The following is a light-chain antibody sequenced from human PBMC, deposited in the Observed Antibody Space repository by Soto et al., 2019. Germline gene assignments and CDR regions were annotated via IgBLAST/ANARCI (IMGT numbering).Light chain of an antibody. V-gene: IGLV2-14*01. J-gene: IGLJ2*01. CDR2: EVS. Sequence: QSALTQPASVSGSPGQSITISCIGTSSDVGGYNFVSWYQQHPGKAPKLMIYEVSNRPSGVSTRFSGSKSGNTASPTISGLQAEDEADYYCFSYRSTGILLFGGGTKLTVL. CDR1: SSDVGGYNF. CDR3: FSYRSTGILL.